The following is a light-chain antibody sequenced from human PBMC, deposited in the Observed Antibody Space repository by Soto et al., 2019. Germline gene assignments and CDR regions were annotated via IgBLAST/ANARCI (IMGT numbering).Light chain of an antibody. J-gene: IGKJ5*01. CDR1: QSVRRN. V-gene: IGKV3-20*01. CDR2: GAS. Sequence: LVMTQSPATQSVSPGERAKPSCMCSQSVRRNLAWYQQKPGQAHRLLIYGASSRATGLPDRLSGSGSGTDFTLTISRLEPEDLAVYYCQQYGSSAPITFGQGTRLELK. CDR3: QQYGSSAPIT.